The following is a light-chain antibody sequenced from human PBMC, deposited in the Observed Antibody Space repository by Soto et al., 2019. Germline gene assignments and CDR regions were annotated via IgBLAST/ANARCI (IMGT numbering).Light chain of an antibody. CDR1: SSDVGGYNY. Sequence: QSVLTQPASVSGSPGQSITISCTGTSSDVGGYNYVSWYQQHPGQAPKLIIYEVRYWPSGVSDRFSGSKSGNTASLTISGLQAEDEADYYCSSYTSSTTYVFGTGTQLTVL. V-gene: IGLV2-14*01. CDR2: EVR. J-gene: IGLJ1*01. CDR3: SSYTSSTTYV.